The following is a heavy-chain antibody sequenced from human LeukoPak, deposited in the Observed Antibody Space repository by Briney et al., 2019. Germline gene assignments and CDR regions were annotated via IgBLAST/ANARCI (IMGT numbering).Heavy chain of an antibody. CDR2: ISYDGSNK. V-gene: IGHV3-30-3*01. Sequence: GRSLRLSCAASGFTFSSYAMHWVRQAPGKGLEWVAVISYDGSNKYYADSVKGRFTISRDNSKNTLYLQMNSLRAEDTAVYYCAKDLITMTVDAFDIWGQGTMVTVSS. D-gene: IGHD3-22*01. CDR3: AKDLITMTVDAFDI. CDR1: GFTFSSYA. J-gene: IGHJ3*02.